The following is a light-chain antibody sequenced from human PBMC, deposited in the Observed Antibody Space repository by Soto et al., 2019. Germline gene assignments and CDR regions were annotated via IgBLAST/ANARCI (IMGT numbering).Light chain of an antibody. V-gene: IGKV3-20*01. CDR1: QSVSSY. Sequence: EIVLTQSPGTLSLSVGERVTLSCRASQSVSSYLAWYQQTPGQAPRLLIYDTSNRATGTPDRFSGSWSGTDFTITISRLEPEDFTEDYCQEYGSSPLTFGGGTTVEIK. J-gene: IGKJ4*01. CDR3: QEYGSSPLT. CDR2: DTS.